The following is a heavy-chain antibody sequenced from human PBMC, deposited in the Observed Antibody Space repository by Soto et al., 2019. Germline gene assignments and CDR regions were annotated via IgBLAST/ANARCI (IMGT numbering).Heavy chain of an antibody. J-gene: IGHJ1*01. Sequence: GGSLRLSCAASGFTFSSYAMSWVRQAPGKGLEWVSAISGSGGSTYYADSVKGRFTISRDNSKNTLYLQMNSLRAEDTAVYYCARTYYYDSSAHPAEYFQHWGQGTLVTVSS. V-gene: IGHV3-23*01. CDR3: ARTYYYDSSAHPAEYFQH. D-gene: IGHD3-22*01. CDR1: GFTFSSYA. CDR2: ISGSGGST.